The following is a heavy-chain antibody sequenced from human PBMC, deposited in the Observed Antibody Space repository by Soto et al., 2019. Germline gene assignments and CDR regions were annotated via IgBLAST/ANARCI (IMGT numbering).Heavy chain of an antibody. CDR3: ARVAPDYYGSGSYYFDY. J-gene: IGHJ4*02. D-gene: IGHD3-10*01. CDR2: IKQEGSEK. V-gene: IGHV3-7*01. Sequence: GASLSLYCAASGFTFRSYQMNCLRQASWMGLEWVANIKQEGSEKYYVYSVKGHLNICRDNAKNSLYLQMNSLRAEDMAVYYCARVAPDYYGSGSYYFDYWGQGTLVTVSS. CDR1: GFTFRSYQ.